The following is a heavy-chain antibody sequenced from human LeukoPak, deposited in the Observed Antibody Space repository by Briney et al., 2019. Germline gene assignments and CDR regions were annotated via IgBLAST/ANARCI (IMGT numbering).Heavy chain of an antibody. CDR2: ISSGGTYI. J-gene: IGHJ6*02. CDR3: AREEDSSTIRSSHGMDV. Sequence: PGGPLRLSCATSGFTFSIYTMNWVRQAPGKGLEWVSCISSGGTYIYNADSVKGRFTISRDNAKNSLYLQMNNLRAEDTAVYYCAREEDSSTIRSSHGMDVWGQGTTVTVSS. D-gene: IGHD6-6*01. CDR1: GFTFSIYT. V-gene: IGHV3-21*01.